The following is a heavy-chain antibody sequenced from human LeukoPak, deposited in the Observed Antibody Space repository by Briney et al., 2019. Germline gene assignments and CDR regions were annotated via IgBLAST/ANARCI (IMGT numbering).Heavy chain of an antibody. CDR1: GFTVSSHY. J-gene: IGHJ4*02. Sequence: GGSLRLSCAASGFTVSSHYMTWVRQAPGKGLEWVSVIYSGGSTYYADSVKGRFTISRDNSKNTLYLQMSSLRAEDTAVYYCAREGRSQDPSPLYYFDSWGQGTLVTVSS. V-gene: IGHV3-53*01. D-gene: IGHD1-26*01. CDR3: AREGRSQDPSPLYYFDS. CDR2: IYSGGST.